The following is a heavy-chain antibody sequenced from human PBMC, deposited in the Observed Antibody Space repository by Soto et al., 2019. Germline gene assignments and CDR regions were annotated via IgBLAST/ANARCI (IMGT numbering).Heavy chain of an antibody. Sequence: GGSLRLSCAASGFPFRSFTMNWVRQAPGKGLDWVSTISSNSAYIYYTAALRGRFTISRDNAKNSLHLQMNSLRAEDTAVYYCTRDASRDTSARGWFDPWGPGTLVTVCS. CDR1: GFPFRSFT. J-gene: IGHJ5*02. CDR3: TRDASRDTSARGWFDP. D-gene: IGHD2-2*01. V-gene: IGHV3-21*01. CDR2: ISSNSAYI.